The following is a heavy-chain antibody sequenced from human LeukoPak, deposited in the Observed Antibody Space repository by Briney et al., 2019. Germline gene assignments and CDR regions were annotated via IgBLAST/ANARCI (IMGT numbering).Heavy chain of an antibody. CDR1: GYTFTGYY. Sequence: ASVNVSCMASGYTFTGYYMHWVRQAPGQGLEWMGRINPNSGGTNYAQKFQGRVTMTRDTSISTAYMELSRLRSDDTAVYYCAREVLLWFGELSGLDAFDIWGQGTMVTVSS. J-gene: IGHJ3*02. D-gene: IGHD3-10*01. CDR3: AREVLLWFGELSGLDAFDI. CDR2: INPNSGGT. V-gene: IGHV1-2*06.